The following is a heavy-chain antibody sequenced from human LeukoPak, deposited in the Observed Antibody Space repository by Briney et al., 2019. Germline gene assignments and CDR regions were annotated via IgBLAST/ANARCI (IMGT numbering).Heavy chain of an antibody. D-gene: IGHD3-22*01. V-gene: IGHV4-59*11. J-gene: IGHJ4*02. CDR1: GGSIRSHY. CDR2: IYYSGST. Sequence: PSETLSLTCTVSGGSIRSHYWSWIRKPPGKGLEWIGYIYYSGSTNYNPSLKSRVTISVDTSRNQFSLKLSSVTAADTAVYYCARDRGDYDSSGYYGYFDYWGQGALVTVSS. CDR3: ARDRGDYDSSGYYGYFDY.